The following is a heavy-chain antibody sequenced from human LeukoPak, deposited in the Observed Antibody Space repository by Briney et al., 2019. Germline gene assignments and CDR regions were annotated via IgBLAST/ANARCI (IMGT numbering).Heavy chain of an antibody. V-gene: IGHV3-48*03. D-gene: IGHD3-22*01. CDR2: IAGSDTTT. CDR3: TTLGYHLDS. J-gene: IGHJ4*02. Sequence: GGSLRLSCLASGFAFSAYEMNWVRQAPGKGLEWVSYIAGSDTTTYYADSVKGRFTIFRDNAKNSLYLQMNSLRAKDTALYYCTTLGYHLDSWGQGTLVTVSS. CDR1: GFAFSAYE.